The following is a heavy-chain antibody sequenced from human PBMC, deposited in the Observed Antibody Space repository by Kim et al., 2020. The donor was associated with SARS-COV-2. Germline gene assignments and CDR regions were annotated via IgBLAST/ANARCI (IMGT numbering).Heavy chain of an antibody. CDR1: GGSISSSSYY. V-gene: IGHV4-39*07. CDR3: ARDWGIAAAGEFDS. J-gene: IGHJ5*01. CDR2: IYYSGST. Sequence: SETLSLTCTVSGGSISSSSYYWGWIRQPPGKGLEWIGSIYYSGSTYYNPSLKSRVTISVDTSKNQFSLKLSSVTAADTAVYYCARDWGIAAAGEFDSSG. D-gene: IGHD6-13*01.